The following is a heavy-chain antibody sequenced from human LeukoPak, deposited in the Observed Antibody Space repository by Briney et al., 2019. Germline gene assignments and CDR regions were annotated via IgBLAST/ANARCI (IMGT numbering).Heavy chain of an antibody. D-gene: IGHD6-19*01. J-gene: IGHJ4*02. CDR1: GGSFSGYY. Sequence: SETLSLTCAVYGGSFSGYYWSWIRQPPGKGLEWIGEINHSGSTNYNPSLKSRVTIPVDTSKNQFSLKLSSVTAADTAVYYCARVAVAGIDYWGQGPLVTVSS. CDR2: INHSGST. CDR3: ARVAVAGIDY. V-gene: IGHV4-34*01.